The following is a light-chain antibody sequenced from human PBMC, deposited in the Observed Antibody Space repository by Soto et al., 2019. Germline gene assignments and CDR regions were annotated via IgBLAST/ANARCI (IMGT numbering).Light chain of an antibody. CDR3: QQYGIWPMYT. J-gene: IGKJ2*01. V-gene: IGKV3-20*01. CDR1: QSVSSSY. Sequence: EIVLTQSPGTLSLSPGEGATLSCGASQSVSSSYLAWYQQKPGQAPWLLIYGASSRATGIPDRFSGSGSGTDFTLTISRLEPEDFAVYYCQQYGIWPMYTFGQGTKLEIK. CDR2: GAS.